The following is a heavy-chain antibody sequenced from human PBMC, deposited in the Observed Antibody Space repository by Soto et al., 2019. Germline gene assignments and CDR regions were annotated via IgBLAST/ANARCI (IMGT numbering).Heavy chain of an antibody. Sequence: GGSLRLSCVASGFTFSSYYMHWVRQAPGKGLEYVSSISSNGGTTYYGNSVKGRFTISRDNSKNTLYLQMGSLRAEDMAVYYCVRRVSGNYDYWGQGTLVSVSS. J-gene: IGHJ4*02. CDR2: ISSNGGTT. V-gene: IGHV3-64*01. CDR1: GFTFSSYY. CDR3: VRRVSGNYDY. D-gene: IGHD1-7*01.